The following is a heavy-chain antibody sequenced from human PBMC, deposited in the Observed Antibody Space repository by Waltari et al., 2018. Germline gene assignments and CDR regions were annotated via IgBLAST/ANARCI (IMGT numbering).Heavy chain of an antibody. CDR3: AVEWRGGPVVGPQGDY. Sequence: QLQLQESDPGLLKPSETLSLTCSVSGGSIYSSSYYWGWVRQPPGKGLEWIGTVYYSGATQYNQSLKVRVTISIDTSRNQFSLKLTSVTAADTAVYYCAVEWRGGPVVGPQGDYWGRGTLVSVSS. CDR1: GGSIYSSSYY. D-gene: IGHD2-15*01. V-gene: IGHV4-39*07. J-gene: IGHJ4*02. CDR2: VYYSGAT.